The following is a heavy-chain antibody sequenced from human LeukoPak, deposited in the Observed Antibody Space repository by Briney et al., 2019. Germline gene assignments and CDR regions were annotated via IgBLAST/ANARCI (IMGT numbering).Heavy chain of an antibody. CDR1: GGSISSYY. D-gene: IGHD5-18*01. V-gene: IGHV4-59*01. Sequence: SETLSLTCTVSGGSISSYYWSWIRQPPGKGLEWIGYIYYSGSTNYNPSLKSRVTISVDTSKNQFSLKLSSVTTADTAVYYCARVIEEHTAIDYYYFYMDVWGKGTTVTISS. CDR3: ARVIEEHTAIDYYYFYMDV. CDR2: IYYSGST. J-gene: IGHJ6*03.